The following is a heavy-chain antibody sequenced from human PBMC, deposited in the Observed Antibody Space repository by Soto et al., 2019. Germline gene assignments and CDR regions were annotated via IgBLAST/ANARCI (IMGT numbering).Heavy chain of an antibody. CDR2: IYSGGST. CDR1: GFTVSNNY. J-gene: IGHJ4*02. D-gene: IGHD2-2*02. CDR3: ATYTRLDY. V-gene: IGHV3-53*01. Sequence: VGSLRLSCAASGFTVSNNYMSWVRQAPGKGLEWVSLIYSGGSTFYADSVKGRFTISRDNSKNTLFLQTNSLRAEDTAVYFCATYTRLDYWGQGTLVTVSS.